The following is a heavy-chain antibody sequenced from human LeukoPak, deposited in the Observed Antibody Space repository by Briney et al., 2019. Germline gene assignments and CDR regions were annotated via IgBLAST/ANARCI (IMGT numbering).Heavy chain of an antibody. D-gene: IGHD1-26*01. CDR2: ISSSSSYI. V-gene: IGHV3-21*01. CDR3: ARDGGGERGATTFFR. CDR1: GFTFSSYS. J-gene: IGHJ4*02. Sequence: GGSLRLSCAASGFTFSSYSMNWVRQAPGKGLEWVSSISSSSSYIYYADSVKGRFTISRDNAKNSLYLQMNSLRAEDTAVYYCARDGGGERGATTFFRWGQGTLVTVSS.